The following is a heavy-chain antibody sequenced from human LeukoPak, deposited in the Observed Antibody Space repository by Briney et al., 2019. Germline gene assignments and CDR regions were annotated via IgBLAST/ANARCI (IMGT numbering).Heavy chain of an antibody. CDR1: GFTVSSNY. Sequence: GGSLRLSCAASGFTVSSNYMSWVRQAPGKGLEWVSVIYSGGSTYYADSVKGRFTISRDNSKNALYLQMNYLRAEDTAVYYCARVGYSSSWFAFDIWGQGTMVTVSS. CDR3: ARVGYSSSWFAFDI. V-gene: IGHV3-66*01. CDR2: IYSGGST. J-gene: IGHJ3*02. D-gene: IGHD6-13*01.